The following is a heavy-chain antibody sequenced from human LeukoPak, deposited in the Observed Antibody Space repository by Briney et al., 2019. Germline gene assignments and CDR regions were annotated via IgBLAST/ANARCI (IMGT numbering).Heavy chain of an antibody. D-gene: IGHD3-10*01. V-gene: IGHV4-31*03. CDR2: IYYSGST. Sequence: SQTLSLTCTVSGGSISSGGYYWSWIRQHPGKGLEWIGYIYYSGSTYYNPSLKSRVTISVDTSKNQFSLKLSSVTAADTAVYYCARTSVVRGVYFDYWGQGTLVTVSS. CDR3: ARTSVVRGVYFDY. CDR1: GGSISSGGYY. J-gene: IGHJ4*02.